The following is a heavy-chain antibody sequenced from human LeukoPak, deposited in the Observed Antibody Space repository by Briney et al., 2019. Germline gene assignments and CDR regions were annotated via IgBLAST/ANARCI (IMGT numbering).Heavy chain of an antibody. V-gene: IGHV3-53*01. D-gene: IGHD4-11*01. CDR1: GFTVSSNS. Sequence: GGSLRLSCTVSGFTVSSNSMSWVRQAPGKGLEWVSFIFSSTHYSDSVKGRFTISRDNSKNTLYLQMNSLRAADTAVYYCARGAGFATTVTNFDYWGQGTLVTVSS. J-gene: IGHJ4*02. CDR2: IFSST. CDR3: ARGAGFATTVTNFDY.